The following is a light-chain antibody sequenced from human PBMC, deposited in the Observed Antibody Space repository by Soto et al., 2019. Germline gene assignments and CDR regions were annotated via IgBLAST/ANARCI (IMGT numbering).Light chain of an antibody. CDR1: SSDVGGYNY. Sequence: QSVLTQPASVSGSPGQSITISCTGTSSDVGGYNYVSWYQQHPGKAPKLMIYDVSNRPSGVSNRFSDSKSGNTASLTISGLHAEDEADYYCSSYTSSSTVVFGGGTKLTLL. V-gene: IGLV2-14*01. CDR2: DVS. CDR3: SSYTSSSTVV. J-gene: IGLJ2*01.